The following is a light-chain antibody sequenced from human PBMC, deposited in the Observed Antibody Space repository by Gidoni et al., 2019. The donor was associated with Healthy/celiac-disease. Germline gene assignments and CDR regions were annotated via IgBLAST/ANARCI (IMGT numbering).Light chain of an antibody. CDR2: AAS. J-gene: IGKJ4*01. CDR1: QSISSY. Sequence: DIQMTQSPSSLSASVGDRVTITCRASQSISSYLNWYQQKPGKAPKLLIYAASSLQSGVPSRFSGSGSGTDFTLTISSLQPEDFATYYCQQSYGTPRTFXRXTKVEIK. CDR3: QQSYGTPRT. V-gene: IGKV1-39*01.